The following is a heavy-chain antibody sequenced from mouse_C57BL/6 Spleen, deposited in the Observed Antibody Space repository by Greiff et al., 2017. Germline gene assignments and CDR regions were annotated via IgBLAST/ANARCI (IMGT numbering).Heavy chain of an antibody. CDR1: GYAFSSYW. Sequence: QVQLKQSGAELVKPGASVKISCTASGYAFSSYWMNWVKQRPGKGLEWIGQIYPGDGDTNYNGKFKGKATLTADKSSSTAYMQLSSLTSEDTAVYSCARDDGSSYDYAMGYWGQGTSVTVSS. D-gene: IGHD1-1*01. V-gene: IGHV1-80*01. CDR2: IYPGDGDT. J-gene: IGHJ4*01. CDR3: ARDDGSSYDYAMGY.